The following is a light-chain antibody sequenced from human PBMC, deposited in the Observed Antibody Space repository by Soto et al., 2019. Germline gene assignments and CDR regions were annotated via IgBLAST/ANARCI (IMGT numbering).Light chain of an antibody. V-gene: IGKV1-39*01. CDR1: HNIVTY. CDR2: EAS. Sequence: DIHMTQSPPSLSASVGDRVTITCRASHNIVTYLNWYQQKAGKAPSLLIYEASHLQSGVPFRFFGSGSGTAFPLTIDNLQHEDSATYYCQQSHSTPPTFGPGTKLEIK. CDR3: QQSHSTPPT. J-gene: IGKJ2*01.